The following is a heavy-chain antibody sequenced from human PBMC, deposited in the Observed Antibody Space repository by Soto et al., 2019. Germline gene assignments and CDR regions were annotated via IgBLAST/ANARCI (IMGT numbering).Heavy chain of an antibody. V-gene: IGHV3-23*01. Sequence: EVQLLESGGGLVQPGGSLILSCAASGFTFSSYAMSWVRQAPGKGLEWVSAISGSGGSTYYADSVKARFTISRDNSKNTLYLHMNSLRAEDTAVYYCAKGNYRGLSSFDYWGQGTLVTVSS. J-gene: IGHJ4*02. CDR1: GFTFSSYA. CDR2: ISGSGGST. D-gene: IGHD1-7*01. CDR3: AKGNYRGLSSFDY.